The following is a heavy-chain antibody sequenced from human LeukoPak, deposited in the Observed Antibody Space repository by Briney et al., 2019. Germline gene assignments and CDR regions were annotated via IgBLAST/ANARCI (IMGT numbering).Heavy chain of an antibody. CDR2: IRGSGDST. CDR1: GFTFSSYD. V-gene: IGHV3-23*01. CDR3: AKCLSGYGTRY. Sequence: GGSLRLSCAASGFTFSSYDMSWVRQAPGKGLEWVSAIRGSGDSTYYADSVKGRFTISRDSSKNTLYLQMNSLRAEDTAVYYCAKCLSGYGTRYWGQGTLVTFSS. J-gene: IGHJ4*02. D-gene: IGHD5-12*01.